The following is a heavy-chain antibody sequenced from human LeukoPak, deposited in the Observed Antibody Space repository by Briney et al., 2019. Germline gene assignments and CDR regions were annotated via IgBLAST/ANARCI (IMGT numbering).Heavy chain of an antibody. V-gene: IGHV4-59*08. CDR1: GGSISSYY. D-gene: IGHD2-8*01. Sequence: PSETLSLTCTVSGGSISSYYWSWIRQPPGKGLEWIGYIYYSGSTNYNPSLKSRVTISVDTSKNQFSLKLSSVTAADTAVYYCARGPRTRYCTNSVCYAFDIWGQGTMVTVSS. J-gene: IGHJ3*02. CDR3: ARGPRTRYCTNSVCYAFDI. CDR2: IYYSGST.